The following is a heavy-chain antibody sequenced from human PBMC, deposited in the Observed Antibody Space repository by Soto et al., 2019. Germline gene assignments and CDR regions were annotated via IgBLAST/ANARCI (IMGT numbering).Heavy chain of an antibody. V-gene: IGHV5-51*01. Sequence: RGESLKISCKGSGYSFTSYWIGWVRQMPGKGLEWMGIIYPGDSDTRYSPSFQGQVTISADKSISTAYLQWSSLKASDTAMYYCATGSGYDDYYYGMDVWGQGTTVTVSS. J-gene: IGHJ6*02. CDR1: GYSFTSYW. CDR3: ATGSGYDDYYYGMDV. D-gene: IGHD5-12*01. CDR2: IYPGDSDT.